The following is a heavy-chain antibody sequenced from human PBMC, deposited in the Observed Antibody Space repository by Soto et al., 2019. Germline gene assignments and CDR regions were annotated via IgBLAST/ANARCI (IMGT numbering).Heavy chain of an antibody. CDR1: GFFFSDYY. D-gene: IGHD3-10*01. Sequence: LRLSCAASGFFFSDYYLSLIRQAPWKGLECVAYISGTGDTKYYADSVEGRFTISRDNPKSSLYLQMNSLRAEDAAVYYCAIGGGQIYYKGLDVWGQGTTVTVSS. CDR2: ISGTGDTK. J-gene: IGHJ6*02. V-gene: IGHV3-11*01. CDR3: AIGGGQIYYKGLDV.